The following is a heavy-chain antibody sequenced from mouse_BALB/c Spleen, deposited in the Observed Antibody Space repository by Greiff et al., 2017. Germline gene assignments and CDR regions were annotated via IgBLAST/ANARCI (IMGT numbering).Heavy chain of an antibody. Sequence: QVQLKESGPELVKPGASVRISCKASGYTFTSYYIHWVKQRPGQGLEWIGWIYPGNVNTKYNEKFKGKATLTADKSSSTAYMQLSSLTSEDSAVYFCAREGGNYAAMDYWGQGTSVTVSS. J-gene: IGHJ4*01. CDR3: AREGGNYAAMDY. CDR1: GYTFTSYY. CDR2: IYPGNVNT. D-gene: IGHD2-1*01. V-gene: IGHV1S56*01.